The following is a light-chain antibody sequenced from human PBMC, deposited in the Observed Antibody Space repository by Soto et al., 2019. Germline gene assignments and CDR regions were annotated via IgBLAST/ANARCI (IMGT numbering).Light chain of an antibody. Sequence: EIVMTQSPATLSVSPGERATLSCRASQSVRTNLAWYQQKPGQAPRLLIYGASTRDTGIPARFSGSGSGTEFTLTISSLQSEDFAVYYCQQYNNLYTFGQGTKLEIK. CDR3: QQYNNLYT. CDR2: GAS. V-gene: IGKV3D-15*01. J-gene: IGKJ2*01. CDR1: QSVRTN.